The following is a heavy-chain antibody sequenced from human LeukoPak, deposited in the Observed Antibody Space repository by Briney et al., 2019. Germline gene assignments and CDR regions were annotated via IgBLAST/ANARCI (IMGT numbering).Heavy chain of an antibody. CDR3: AKDREACSSTSCYVFDY. CDR2: ISYDGSNK. Sequence: GGPLKLPCAASGFTFSSYGRNGAGKAPGKGLEWWAVISYDGSNKYYADSVKGRFTISRDNSKNTLYLQMNSLRAEDTALYYCAKDREACSSTSCYVFDYWGQGTLVTVSS. V-gene: IGHV3-30*18. D-gene: IGHD2-2*01. J-gene: IGHJ4*02. CDR1: GFTFSSYG.